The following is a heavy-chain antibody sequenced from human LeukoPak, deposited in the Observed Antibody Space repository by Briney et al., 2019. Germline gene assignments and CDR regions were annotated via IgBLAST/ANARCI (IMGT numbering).Heavy chain of an antibody. J-gene: IGHJ4*02. D-gene: IGHD3-3*01. V-gene: IGHV1-2*02. Sequence: ASVKVSCKASGYTFTGYYMHWVRQAPGQGLEWMGWINPNSGGTNYAQKFQGRATMTRDTSISTAYMELSRLRSDNTAVYYCARATDFWSGYYLDYWGQGTLVTVSS. CDR1: GYTFTGYY. CDR3: ARATDFWSGYYLDY. CDR2: INPNSGGT.